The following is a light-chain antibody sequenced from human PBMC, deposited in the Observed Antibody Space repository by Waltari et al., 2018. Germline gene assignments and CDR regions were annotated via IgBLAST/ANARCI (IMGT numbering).Light chain of an antibody. CDR2: DAS. Sequence: EIVLTQSPATLSLSPGERATLSCRASQSVGSYLAWYQQKPGQAPRLLIYDASNGATGIPARFSGSGSGTDFTLTISSLEPEDFAIYYCQQRSNRPLTFGGGTKVEIK. J-gene: IGKJ4*01. V-gene: IGKV3-11*01. CDR1: QSVGSY. CDR3: QQRSNRPLT.